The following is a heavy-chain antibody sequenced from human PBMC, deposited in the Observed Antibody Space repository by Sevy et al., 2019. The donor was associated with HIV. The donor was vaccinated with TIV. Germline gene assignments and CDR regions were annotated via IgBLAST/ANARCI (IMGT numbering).Heavy chain of an antibody. CDR2: INPNSGGT. CDR1: GYTFTGYY. CDR3: ARVERGINGTIFGWTDRIDY. D-gene: IGHD1-7*01. V-gene: IGHV1-2*02. J-gene: IGHJ4*02. Sequence: ASVKVSCKASGYTFTGYYMHWVRQAPGQGLEWMGWINPNSGGTNYAQKFQGRVTMTRDTSISTAYMELSRLRSDDTVVYCCARVERGINGTIFGWTDRIDYWGQGTLVTVSS.